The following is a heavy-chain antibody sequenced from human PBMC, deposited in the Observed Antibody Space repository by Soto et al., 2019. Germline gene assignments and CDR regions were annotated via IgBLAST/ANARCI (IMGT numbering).Heavy chain of an antibody. J-gene: IGHJ4*02. CDR1: GGSISSGGYY. CDR2: IYYSGST. D-gene: IGHD3-9*01. V-gene: IGHV4-31*03. CDR3: ARGTDILTGLMGNYFDY. Sequence: QVQLQESGPGLVKPSQTLSLTCTVSGGSISSGGYYWSWIRQHPGKGLEWIGYIYYSGSTYYNPSLKSRVTISVDTSKNHFSLKLSSVTAADTAVYYCARGTDILTGLMGNYFDYWGQGTLVTVSS.